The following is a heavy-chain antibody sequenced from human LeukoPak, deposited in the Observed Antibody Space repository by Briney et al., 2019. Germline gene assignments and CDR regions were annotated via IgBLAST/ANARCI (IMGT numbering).Heavy chain of an antibody. CDR2: IYYSGST. CDR1: GGSISSYY. V-gene: IGHV4-59*12. CDR3: ARDQDYYGSGSYYPNAFDI. J-gene: IGHJ3*02. D-gene: IGHD3-10*01. Sequence: SETLSLTCTVSGGSISSYYWSWIRQPPGKGLEWIGYIYYSGSTNYNPSLKSRVTISVDTSKNQFSLKLSSVTAADTAVYYCARDQDYYGSGSYYPNAFDIWGQGTMVTVSS.